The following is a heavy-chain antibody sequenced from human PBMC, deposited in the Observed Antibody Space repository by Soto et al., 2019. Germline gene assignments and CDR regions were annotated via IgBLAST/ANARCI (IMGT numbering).Heavy chain of an antibody. CDR1: GGSISSSSYY. V-gene: IGHV4-39*01. Sequence: PSETLSLTCTVSGGSISSSSYYWGWIRQPPGKGLEWIGNIFYSGSSYYNPSLKSRVTISVDTSKNKFSLKLSFVTAADTAVYYRVRYYYGSGSSDYWGRGTLVTVSS. J-gene: IGHJ4*02. CDR3: VRYYYGSGSSDY. D-gene: IGHD3-10*01. CDR2: IFYSGSS.